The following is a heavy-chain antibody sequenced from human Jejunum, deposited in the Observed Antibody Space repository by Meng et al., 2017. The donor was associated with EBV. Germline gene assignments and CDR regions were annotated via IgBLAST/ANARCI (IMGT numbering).Heavy chain of an antibody. V-gene: IGHV4-4*02. J-gene: IGHJ4*02. CDR2: MHPGGST. Sequence: QVRPQGLGQVVVKPSGTLSLTCAVSGASTSSSPWWSWVRQPPVTGLEWIGEMHPGGSTNYNPSLKSRVTISVDNSKNQFSLKLTSVTAADTAVYYCAKSNDSSLNSWGQGTLVTVSS. CDR1: GASTSSSPW. CDR3: AKSNDSSLNS. D-gene: IGHD2-15*01.